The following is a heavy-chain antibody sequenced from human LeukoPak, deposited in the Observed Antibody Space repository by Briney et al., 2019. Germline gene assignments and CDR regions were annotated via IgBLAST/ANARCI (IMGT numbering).Heavy chain of an antibody. V-gene: IGHV1-2*02. Sequence: GASVKVSCKASGYTFTGYYMHWVRQAPGQGLEWMGWINPNSGGTNYAQKFQGRVTMTRDTSISTAYMELSRLRSDDTAVYYCARDPIDCSSTSCYGPVKLQGAFDIWGQGTMVTISS. CDR3: ARDPIDCSSTSCYGPVKLQGAFDI. CDR2: INPNSGGT. D-gene: IGHD2-2*01. CDR1: GYTFTGYY. J-gene: IGHJ3*02.